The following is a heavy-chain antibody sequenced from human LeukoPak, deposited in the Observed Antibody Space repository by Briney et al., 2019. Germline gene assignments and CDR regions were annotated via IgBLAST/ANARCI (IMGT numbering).Heavy chain of an antibody. D-gene: IGHD1-26*01. Sequence: ASVKVSCKASGYTFTSYDINWVRQATGQGLEWMGWMNPNRGNTGYAQKFQGRVTMTKNTSISTAYMELSRLRSEDTAVYYCARGWDSGSYQDAFDIWGQGTMVTVSS. CDR3: ARGWDSGSYQDAFDI. CDR1: GYTFTSYD. V-gene: IGHV1-8*01. J-gene: IGHJ3*02. CDR2: MNPNRGNT.